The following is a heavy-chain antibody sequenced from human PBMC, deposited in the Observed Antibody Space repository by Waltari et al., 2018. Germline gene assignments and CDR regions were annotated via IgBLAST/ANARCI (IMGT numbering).Heavy chain of an antibody. D-gene: IGHD1-26*01. Sequence: QVQLVESGGGVVQPGRSLRLSCAASGLTFSSYVMHGVRQAPGKGLDWVAVIWYDGSNKYYADSVKGRFTISRDNSKNTLYVQMNSLRAEDTAVYYCTRGPNIVGATGPFDYWGQGTLVTVSS. CDR1: GLTFSSYV. J-gene: IGHJ4*02. V-gene: IGHV3-33*01. CDR3: TRGPNIVGATGPFDY. CDR2: IWYDGSNK.